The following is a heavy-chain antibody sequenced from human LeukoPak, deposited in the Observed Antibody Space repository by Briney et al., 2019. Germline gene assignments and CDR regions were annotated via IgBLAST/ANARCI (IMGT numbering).Heavy chain of an antibody. V-gene: IGHV3-48*01. CDR1: GFTFSSYS. J-gene: IGHJ4*02. CDR3: ARDFTAMGGGGAGY. Sequence: GGSLRLSCAASGFTFSSYSMNWVRQAPGKGLEWVSYISSSSSTIYYADSVKGRFSISRDNSKNTLYLQMNSLRAEDTAVYYCARDFTAMGGGGAGYWGQGTLVTVSS. CDR2: ISSSSSTI. D-gene: IGHD5-18*01.